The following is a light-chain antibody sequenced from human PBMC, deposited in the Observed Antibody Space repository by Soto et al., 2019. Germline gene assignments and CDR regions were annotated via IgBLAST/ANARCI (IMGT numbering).Light chain of an antibody. CDR1: QSVNSD. V-gene: IGKV3-20*01. CDR3: QQYAVSPIT. Sequence: EVVLTQSPGTLSLSPGERATLSCRASQSVNSDLAWYHQKPGQAPRLLISDASNRATGIPDRFSGTGSGTAFTLTISRLEPGDFAVYYCQQYAVSPITFGQGTRLDIK. J-gene: IGKJ5*01. CDR2: DAS.